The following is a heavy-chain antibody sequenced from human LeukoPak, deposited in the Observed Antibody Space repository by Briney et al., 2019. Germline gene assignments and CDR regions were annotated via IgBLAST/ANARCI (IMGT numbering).Heavy chain of an antibody. J-gene: IGHJ6*03. CDR2: IYFSGGT. D-gene: IGHD3-10*01. CDR1: GDSISSSNCY. Sequence: PSETLSLTCTVSGDSISSSNCYWGWIRQPPGKGLEWIGSIYFSGGTYYNASLKSRVTISVDTSKNQFSLKLSSVTAADTAVYYCARLRRITMVRGVIKDYYYYMDVWGKGTTVTISS. V-gene: IGHV4-39*01. CDR3: ARLRRITMVRGVIKDYYYYMDV.